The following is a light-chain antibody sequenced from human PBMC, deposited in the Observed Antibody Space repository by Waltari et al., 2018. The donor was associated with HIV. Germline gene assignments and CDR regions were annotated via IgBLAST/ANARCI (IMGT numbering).Light chain of an antibody. J-gene: IGLJ3*02. CDR3: SSYTSSSTLRV. Sequence: QSALTQPASVSGSPGQSITISCTGTSSDVGGYNYVSWYQQHPGKAPKRMIDEVSNRPSGVSNRFSCSKSGNTASLTISGLQAEDEADYYCSSYTSSSTLRVFGGGTKLTVL. CDR2: EVS. CDR1: SSDVGGYNY. V-gene: IGLV2-14*01.